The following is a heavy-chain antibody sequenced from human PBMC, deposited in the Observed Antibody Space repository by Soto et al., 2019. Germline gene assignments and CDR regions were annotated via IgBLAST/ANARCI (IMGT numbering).Heavy chain of an antibody. J-gene: IGHJ4*02. CDR3: AHTAPMVRGVTLDY. CDR2: IDWDDEK. D-gene: IGHD3-10*01. Sequence: PKLEHNTQTHTKTGDLSGLPISTKKMCVGWIRQPPGKALEWLARIDWDDEKCYSTSLKSRLTITKDTSKNQVVLTMTNMDPADTATYFCAHTAPMVRGVTLDYWGQGIMVTVSS. V-gene: IGHV2-5*02. CDR1: GLPISTKKMC.